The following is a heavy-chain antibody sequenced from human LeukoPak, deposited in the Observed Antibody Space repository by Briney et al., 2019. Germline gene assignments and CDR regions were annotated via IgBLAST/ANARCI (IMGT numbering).Heavy chain of an antibody. V-gene: IGHV3-23*01. CDR3: AKSYSGSSPFDY. D-gene: IGHD1-26*01. Sequence: GGSLTLSCAASGFTFSSYAMSWVRQAPRKGLEWVSTISGSGGSTYYADSVKGRFTISRDNSKNTLFLQMNSLRAEDTAVYYCAKSYSGSSPFDYWGQGTLVTVSS. J-gene: IGHJ4*02. CDR2: ISGSGGST. CDR1: GFTFSSYA.